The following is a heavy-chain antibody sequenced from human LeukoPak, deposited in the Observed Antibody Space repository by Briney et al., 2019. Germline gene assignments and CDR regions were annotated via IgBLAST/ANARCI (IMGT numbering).Heavy chain of an antibody. D-gene: IGHD6-13*01. V-gene: IGHV3-48*01. CDR3: ARGIAAARGGGFDY. Sequence: GGSLRLSCAASGFTFSCYSMNWVRQAPGKGLEWVSYISSTGSTIYYADSVKGRFTISRDNAKNSLYLQMNSLRAEDTAVYYCARGIAAARGGGFDYWGQGTLVTVSS. J-gene: IGHJ4*02. CDR2: ISSTGSTI. CDR1: GFTFSCYS.